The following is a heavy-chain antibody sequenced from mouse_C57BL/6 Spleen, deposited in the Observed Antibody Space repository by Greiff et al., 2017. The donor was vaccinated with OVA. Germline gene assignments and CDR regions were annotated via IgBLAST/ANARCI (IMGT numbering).Heavy chain of an antibody. Sequence: EVQLVESGGDLVKPGGSLKLSCAASGFTFSSYGMYWVRQTPDKRLEWVATISRGGSYTYYPDSVTGRFTISRDTAKNTLYLQMSAVKSEDTAMYYCARRGDFDYWGQGTTLTVSS. J-gene: IGHJ2*01. CDR3: ARRGDFDY. V-gene: IGHV5-6*01. CDR2: ISRGGSYT. CDR1: GFTFSSYG.